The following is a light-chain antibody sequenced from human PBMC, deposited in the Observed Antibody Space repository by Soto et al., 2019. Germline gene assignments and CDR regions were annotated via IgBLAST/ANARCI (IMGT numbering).Light chain of an antibody. Sequence: QSVMTQPPSVSGAPGQRVTISCTGSSSSLGAHFDAHGYQHLPGTAPKLLIYANNTRPSRVPDRLSGSKSVTSASLYITGLQAEYEGDYHCHSYQSRLSDVVFGGGTKLTV. J-gene: IGLJ2*01. V-gene: IGLV1-40*01. CDR3: HSYQSRLSDVV. CDR2: ANN. CDR1: SSSLGAHFD.